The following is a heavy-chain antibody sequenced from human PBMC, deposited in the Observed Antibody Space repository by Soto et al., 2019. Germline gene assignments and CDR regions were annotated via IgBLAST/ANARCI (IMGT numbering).Heavy chain of an antibody. CDR3: ARAIGYCTSVHCLSNFDY. V-gene: IGHV3-33*01. J-gene: IGHJ4*02. CDR1: GFTFRSYG. D-gene: IGHD2-8*02. CDR2: IWYDGTYK. Sequence: QVQLVESGGGVVQPGRSLRLSCAASGFTFRSYGMHWVRQAPGKGLEWVAVIWYDGTYKYFGDSVRGRFTISRDNSKNTLYLQMNSLRAEDTAVYYCARAIGYCTSVHCLSNFDYWGQGTLVTVSS.